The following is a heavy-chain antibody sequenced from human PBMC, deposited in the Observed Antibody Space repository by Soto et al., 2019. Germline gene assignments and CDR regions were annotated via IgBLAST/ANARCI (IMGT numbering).Heavy chain of an antibody. J-gene: IGHJ5*02. CDR2: INHSGST. CDR1: GGSFSGYY. CDR3: ARRSIGAARPNWFDP. D-gene: IGHD3-10*01. V-gene: IGHV4-34*01. Sequence: SETLSLTCAVYGGSFSGYYWSWISQHPGKGLEWIGEINHSGSTNYNPSLKSRVTISVDTSKNQFSLKLSSVTAADTAVYYCARRSIGAARPNWFDPGGQGTLVTVSS.